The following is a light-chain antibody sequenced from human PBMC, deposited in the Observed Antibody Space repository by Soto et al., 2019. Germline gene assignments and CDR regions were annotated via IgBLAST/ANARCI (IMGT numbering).Light chain of an antibody. CDR1: QSVSSN. V-gene: IGKV3-15*01. CDR3: QQYNNWPGT. J-gene: IGKJ1*01. Sequence: EVVMTQSPASLSASPGERVTLSCRASQSVSSNLAWYQQKPGQAPRLLIYGASTRATGIPARFSGSGSGTEFTLTISSLQSEDFAVYYCQQYNNWPGTFGQGTKVDIK. CDR2: GAS.